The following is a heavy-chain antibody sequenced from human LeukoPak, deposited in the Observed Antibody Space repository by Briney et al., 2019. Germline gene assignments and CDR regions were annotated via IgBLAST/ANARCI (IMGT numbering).Heavy chain of an antibody. Sequence: ASVKVSCKASGYTFTSYYMHWVRQAPGQGLEWMGWINPNSGGTNYAQKFQGRVTMTRDTSISTAYMELSRLRSDDTAVYYCARVVSRVAATPALFWGQGTLVTVSS. V-gene: IGHV1-2*02. D-gene: IGHD2-15*01. J-gene: IGHJ4*02. CDR2: INPNSGGT. CDR1: GYTFTSYY. CDR3: ARVVSRVAATPALF.